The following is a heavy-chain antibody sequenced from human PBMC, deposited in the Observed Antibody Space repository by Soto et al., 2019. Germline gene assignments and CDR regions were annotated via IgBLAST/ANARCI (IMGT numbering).Heavy chain of an antibody. CDR2: ISYDGSNK. CDR1: GFTFSSYG. D-gene: IGHD3-22*01. V-gene: IGHV3-30*18. CDR3: AKAETLSPYDSSGYYYVS. J-gene: IGHJ5*02. Sequence: GGSLRLSCAASGFTFSSYGMHWVRQAPGKGLEWVAVISYDGSNKYYADSVKGRFTISRDNSKNTLYLQMNSLRAEDTAVYYCAKAETLSPYDSSGYYYVSWGQGTLVTVSS.